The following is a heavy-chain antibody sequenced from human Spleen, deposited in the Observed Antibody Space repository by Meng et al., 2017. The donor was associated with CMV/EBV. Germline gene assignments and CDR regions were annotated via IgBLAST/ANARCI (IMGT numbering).Heavy chain of an antibody. D-gene: IGHD1-7*01. CDR2: ISYDGSNK. J-gene: IGHJ5*02. V-gene: IGHV3-30-3*01. CDR1: GFTFSSYA. Sequence: GESLKISCAASGFTFSSYAMHWVRQAPGKGLEWVAVISYDGSNKYYADSVKGRFTISRDNSKNTLYLQMNSLRAEDTAVYYCARGDWNYVFGGFDPWGQGTLVTVSS. CDR3: ARGDWNYVFGGFDP.